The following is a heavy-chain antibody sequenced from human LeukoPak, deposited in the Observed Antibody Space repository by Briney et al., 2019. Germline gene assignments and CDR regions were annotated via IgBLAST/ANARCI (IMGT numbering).Heavy chain of an antibody. CDR3: ARDRRSGGTKSQYYYYGMDV. V-gene: IGHV3-30-3*01. Sequence: GGSLRLSCAASLFNFNTDAMSWVRQAPGKGLEWVAVISYDGSNKYYADSVKGRFTISRDNSKNTLYLQMNSLRAEDTAVYYCARDRRSGGTKSQYYYYGMDVWGQGTTVTVSS. J-gene: IGHJ6*02. D-gene: IGHD2-15*01. CDR2: ISYDGSNK. CDR1: LFNFNTDA.